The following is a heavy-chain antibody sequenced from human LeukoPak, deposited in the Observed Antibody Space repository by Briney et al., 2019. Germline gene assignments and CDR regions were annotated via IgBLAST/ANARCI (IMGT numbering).Heavy chain of an antibody. CDR2: FSYDGSIR. CDR1: GFTLTTYA. J-gene: IGHJ3*02. V-gene: IGHV3-30*01. D-gene: IGHD3-16*02. CDR3: ARGYRPYDDAFDI. Sequence: PGGSLRLSCAVSGFTLTTYAMHWVRQAPGKGLDGVAMFSYDGSIRYNADSVQGRFTISRDTSQNTLDLQMDSLRPDDTAVYYCARGYRPYDDAFDIWGHGTLVTVSS.